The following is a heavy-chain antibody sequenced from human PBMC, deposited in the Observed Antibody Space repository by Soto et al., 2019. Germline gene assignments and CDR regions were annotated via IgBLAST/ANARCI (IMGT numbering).Heavy chain of an antibody. CDR2: IYYSGST. Sequence: SETLSLTCTVSGGSISSGGYYWSWIRQHPGKGLEWIGYIYYSGSTYYNPSLKSRVTISVDMSKNQFSLKLSSVTAADTAVYYCARGRRGGVVAATSYFDYWGQGTLVTVSS. D-gene: IGHD2-15*01. CDR1: GGSISSGGYY. V-gene: IGHV4-31*03. CDR3: ARGRRGGVVAATSYFDY. J-gene: IGHJ4*02.